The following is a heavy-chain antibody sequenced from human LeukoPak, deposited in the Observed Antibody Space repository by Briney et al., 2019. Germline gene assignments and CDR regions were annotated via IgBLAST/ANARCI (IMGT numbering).Heavy chain of an antibody. V-gene: IGHV3-21*01. CDR1: GFTFNSYS. Sequence: GGSLRLSCAASGFTFNSYSLNWVRQAPGKGLEWVSSISSSSSYIYYADSVKGRFTISRDNAQNSVYLQMNSLRAEDTAVYYCACPLYDFWSGGPNYWGQGTLVTVSS. D-gene: IGHD3-3*01. CDR2: ISSSSSYI. CDR3: ACPLYDFWSGGPNY. J-gene: IGHJ4*02.